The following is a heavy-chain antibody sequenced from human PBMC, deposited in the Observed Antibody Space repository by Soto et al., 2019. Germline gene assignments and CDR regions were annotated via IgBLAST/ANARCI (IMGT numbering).Heavy chain of an antibody. CDR1: RSTFVSYS. J-gene: IGHJ4*02. CDR2: ISGSLVIT. CDR3: AKSPYSTMYYFDY. V-gene: IGHV3-23*01. D-gene: IGHD6-13*01. Sequence: GGSMRLSSARSRSTFVSYSMSWVRQAPGKGLECVSSISGSLVITYYADSMRGRFTISRHNSKNTLYLQINSLRAEGTAVYYCAKSPYSTMYYFDYWGQGTLVTVSS.